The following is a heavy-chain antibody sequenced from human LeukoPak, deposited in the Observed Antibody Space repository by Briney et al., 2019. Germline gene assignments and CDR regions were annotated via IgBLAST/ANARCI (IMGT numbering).Heavy chain of an antibody. CDR2: ISGSGGST. CDR3: AMGFDY. CDR1: GFTFDDYA. D-gene: IGHD3-16*01. V-gene: IGHV3-23*01. Sequence: GGSLRLSCAASGFTFDDYAMHWVRQAPGKGLEWVSVISGSGGSTYYADSVKGRFTISRDNSKNTLYLQMNSLRVEDTAVYYCAMGFDYWGQGTLVTVSS. J-gene: IGHJ4*02.